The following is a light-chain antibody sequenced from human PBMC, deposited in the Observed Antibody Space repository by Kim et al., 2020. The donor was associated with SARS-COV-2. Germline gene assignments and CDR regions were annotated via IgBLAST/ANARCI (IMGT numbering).Light chain of an antibody. Sequence: SYELTQPPSVSVSPGQTASITCPGDKLGDKYACWYQQKPGQSPVLVIYQDSKRPSGIPERFSGSNSGNTATLTISETQAMDEADYYCQAWDSSFVVFGGG. CDR3: QAWDSSFVV. V-gene: IGLV3-1*01. CDR1: KLGDKY. CDR2: QDS. J-gene: IGLJ2*01.